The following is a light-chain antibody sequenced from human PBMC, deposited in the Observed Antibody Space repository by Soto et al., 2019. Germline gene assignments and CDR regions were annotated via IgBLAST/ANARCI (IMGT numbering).Light chain of an antibody. V-gene: IGLV2-14*01. Sequence: QSALTQPASVSGSPGQSITIPCTGTSSDIGAYNSVSWYQQNPGKAPKLMIYDVSNRPSGVSNRFSGSKSGNTASLTISGLQTEDEADYHCSSYTTSSTVFGGGTKVTVL. CDR2: DVS. J-gene: IGLJ3*02. CDR1: SSDIGAYNS. CDR3: SSYTTSSTV.